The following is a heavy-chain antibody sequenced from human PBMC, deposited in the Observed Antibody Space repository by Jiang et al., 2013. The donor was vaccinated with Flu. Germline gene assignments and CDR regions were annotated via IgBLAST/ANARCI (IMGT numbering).Heavy chain of an antibody. D-gene: IGHD6-13*01. J-gene: IGHJ5*02. Sequence: KALEWLALIYWNDDKRYSPSLKSRLTITKDTSKNQVVLTMTNMDPVDTATYYCAHSDSIAAARGDNWFDPWGQGTLVTVSS. V-gene: IGHV2-5*01. CDR2: IYWNDDK. CDR3: AHSDSIAAARGDNWFDP.